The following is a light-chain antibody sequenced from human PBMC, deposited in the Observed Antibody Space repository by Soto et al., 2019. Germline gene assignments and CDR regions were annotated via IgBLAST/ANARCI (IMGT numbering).Light chain of an antibody. CDR2: EVS. CDR3: YSYTDSNRAV. V-gene: IGLV2-8*01. J-gene: IGLJ1*01. CDR1: SSDVGGYDY. Sequence: QSVLTQPPSASGSPGQSVTISCTGTSSDVGGYDYVSWYQQHPGKAPKLMISEVSKRPSGVPDRFSGSKSGNTASLTVSGLRAEDEADYYCYSYTDSNRAVFGNGSRSP.